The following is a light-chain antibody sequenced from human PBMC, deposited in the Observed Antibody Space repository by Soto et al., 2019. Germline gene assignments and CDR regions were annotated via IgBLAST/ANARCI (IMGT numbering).Light chain of an antibody. CDR3: QQYTDWPLT. J-gene: IGKJ1*01. CDR2: GIS. V-gene: IGKV3-20*01. Sequence: VMTQSPATLSVSPGERATLSCRASQSVTSNYLAWYQQKPGQAPRLLIYGISSRATGVPDRFSGSGSGTDFTLTISRLEPEDFAVYYCQQYTDWPLTFGQGTKVDIK. CDR1: QSVTSNY.